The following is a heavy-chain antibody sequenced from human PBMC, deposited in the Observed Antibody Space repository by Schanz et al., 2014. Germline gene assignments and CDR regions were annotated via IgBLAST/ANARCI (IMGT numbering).Heavy chain of an antibody. CDR2: VNHGGNT. J-gene: IGHJ4*02. V-gene: IGHV4-34*01. D-gene: IGHD1-7*01. Sequence: QVQLQQWGAGLLKPSETLSLTCAFSGGSFSGYWWTWVRQSPGKGLEWIGEVNHGGNTNYNPSLKSRVTVSVDMSKKQFSRRLSSVTAADTAAYYCATWSGTRLFHNWGQGTLVTVSS. CDR3: ATWSGTRLFHN. CDR1: GGSFSGYW.